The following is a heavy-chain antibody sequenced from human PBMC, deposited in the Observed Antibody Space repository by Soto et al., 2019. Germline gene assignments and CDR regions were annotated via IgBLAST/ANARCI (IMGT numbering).Heavy chain of an antibody. J-gene: IGHJ5*02. CDR3: GRHPPTPAHNGYWDP. D-gene: IGHD2-8*02. Sequence: LGESLKISCEASGYSFSTYWIGWVRQMPGKGLEWVGLIYAANSETRYSPSFQGQVTLSVDKSINTAYLQWSSLKASDTAIYYCGRHPPTPAHNGYWDPWGQGTLVTASS. CDR2: IYAANSET. V-gene: IGHV5-51*01. CDR1: GYSFSTYW.